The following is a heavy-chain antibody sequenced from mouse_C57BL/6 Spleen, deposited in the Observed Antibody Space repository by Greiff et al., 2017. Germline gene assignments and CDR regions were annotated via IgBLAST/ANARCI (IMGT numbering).Heavy chain of an antibody. D-gene: IGHD2-4*01. J-gene: IGHJ4*01. V-gene: IGHV1-82*01. Sequence: VKLQESGPELVKPGASVKISCKASGYAFSSSWMNWVKQRPGKGLEWIGRIYPGDGDTNYNGKFKGKATLTADKSSSTAYMQLSSLTSEDSAVYFCARGGMGLRRGYAMDYWGQGTSVTVSS. CDR1: GYAFSSSW. CDR2: IYPGDGDT. CDR3: ARGGMGLRRGYAMDY.